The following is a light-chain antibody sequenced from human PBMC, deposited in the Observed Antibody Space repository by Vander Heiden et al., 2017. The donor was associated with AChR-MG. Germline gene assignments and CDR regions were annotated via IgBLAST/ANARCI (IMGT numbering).Light chain of an antibody. CDR2: DDN. V-gene: IGLV1-51*01. Sequence: QSLLTQPPSMAAASGQKVTTPRSGSSSRTGHNYVPCYQHLPGTAPKSPIYDDNYRPPGISQRFSGSKSGTTATLSITGLQTGDDADYYCGTWESSRSVWVFGGGTKLTVL. CDR1: SSRTGHNY. J-gene: IGLJ3*02. CDR3: GTWESSRSVWV.